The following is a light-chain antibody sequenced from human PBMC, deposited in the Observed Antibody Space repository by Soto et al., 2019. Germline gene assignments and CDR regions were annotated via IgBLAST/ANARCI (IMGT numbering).Light chain of an antibody. J-gene: IGLJ3*02. Sequence: QSVLTQPPSASGTPGQRVTISCSESSSSIGSNYIYWYQQLPGTAPKLLIYRDSQRPSGVPDRFSGSKSGTSASLAIRGLRSEEDADYYCAAWDDSLRGWVFGGGTKLTVL. CDR3: AAWDDSLRGWV. CDR1: SSSIGSNY. CDR2: RDS. V-gene: IGLV1-47*01.